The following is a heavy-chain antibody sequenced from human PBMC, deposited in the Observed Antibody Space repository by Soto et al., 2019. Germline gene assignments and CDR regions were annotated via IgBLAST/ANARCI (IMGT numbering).Heavy chain of an antibody. CDR1: GYTLTELS. CDR3: ATAYSSGMGGGDAFDI. D-gene: IGHD6-19*01. J-gene: IGHJ3*02. CDR2: FDPEDGET. Sequence: ASVKVSCKVSGYTLTELSMHWVRQAPGKGLEWMGGFDPEDGETIYAQKFQGRVTMTEDTSTDTAYMELSSLRSEDTAVYYCATAYSSGMGGGDAFDIWGQGTMVTVSS. V-gene: IGHV1-24*01.